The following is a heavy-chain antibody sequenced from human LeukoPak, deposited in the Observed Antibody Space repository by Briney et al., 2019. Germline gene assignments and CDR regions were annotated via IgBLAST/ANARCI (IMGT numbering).Heavy chain of an antibody. V-gene: IGHV4-39*01. J-gene: IGHJ2*01. CDR3: ARHLRSPGFDL. CDR1: GGSISSSSYY. Sequence: PSETLSLTCTVSGGSISSSSYYWGWIRQPPGKGLEWIGSIYYSGSTYYNPSLKSRVTISVDTSKNQSSLKLSSVTAADTAVYYCARHLRSPGFDLWGRGTLVTVSS. CDR2: IYYSGST.